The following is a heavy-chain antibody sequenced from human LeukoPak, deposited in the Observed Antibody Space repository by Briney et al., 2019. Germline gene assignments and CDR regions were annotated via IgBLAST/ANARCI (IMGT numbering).Heavy chain of an antibody. CDR3: ARPHPRTVFGVFSYYYGMDV. CDR2: ISSSSTYI. D-gene: IGHD3-3*01. V-gene: IGHV3-21*01. CDR1: GFTFRNYS. Sequence: GGSLRLSCAASGFTFRNYSMNWVRQAPGKGLEWVSSISSSSTYIYYADSVKGRFIISRDNAKNSLYLQMNSLRAEDTAVYYCARPHPRTVFGVFSYYYGMDVWGQGTTVTVSS. J-gene: IGHJ6*02.